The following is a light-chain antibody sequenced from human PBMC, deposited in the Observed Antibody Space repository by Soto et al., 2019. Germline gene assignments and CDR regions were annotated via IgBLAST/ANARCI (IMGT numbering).Light chain of an antibody. Sequence: DIQMTTSTTTLSRAVAAFVTTIYRASQTISSWLAWYQQNPWKAPKRLIYKVFTLKSGVPSRFSGIVSGTEFTFTISSLQPDDFATYYCQHYNIYSEAFGQGTMV. CDR1: QTISSW. J-gene: IGKJ1*01. CDR3: QHYNIYSEA. V-gene: IGKV1-5*03. CDR2: KVF.